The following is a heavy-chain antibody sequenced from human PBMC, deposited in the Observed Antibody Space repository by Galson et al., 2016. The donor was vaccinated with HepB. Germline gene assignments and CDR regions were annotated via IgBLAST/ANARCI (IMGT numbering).Heavy chain of an antibody. Sequence: SCKVSGYTLTELSMHWVRQAPGKGLEWMGGFDPEDCETIYAQKFQGRVTMNEDTSTDTADMELSSLRSEDTAVDYCASRRTGYTYGYGTFDYWGQGTLATVSS. CDR2: FDPEDCET. CDR3: ASRRTGYTYGYGTFDY. J-gene: IGHJ4*02. D-gene: IGHD5-18*01. CDR1: GYTLTELS. V-gene: IGHV1-24*01.